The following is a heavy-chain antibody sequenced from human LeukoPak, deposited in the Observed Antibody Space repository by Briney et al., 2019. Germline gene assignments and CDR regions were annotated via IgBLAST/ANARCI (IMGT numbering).Heavy chain of an antibody. Sequence: PGGSLRLSCAASGFTFSNYAMHWVRQAPGSGLEWVALISYDGSNKYYADSVKGRFTISRDDSKNTLYLQMHSLRAEDTAVYYCARLKAVAGFSQIFDYWGQGTLVTVSS. CDR1: GFTFSNYA. J-gene: IGHJ4*02. V-gene: IGHV3-30*04. D-gene: IGHD6-19*01. CDR3: ARLKAVAGFSQIFDY. CDR2: ISYDGSNK.